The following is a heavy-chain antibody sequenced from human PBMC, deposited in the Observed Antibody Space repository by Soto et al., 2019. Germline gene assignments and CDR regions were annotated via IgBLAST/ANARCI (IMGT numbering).Heavy chain of an antibody. CDR3: ARTHSGSYYSVFNY. CDR2: IYRSGTT. J-gene: IGHJ4*02. CDR1: NFSISSGYY. D-gene: IGHD1-26*01. V-gene: IGHV4-38-2*01. Sequence: SETLSLTCVVSNFSISSGYYCGCIRQSPGKGLEWIASIYRSGTTSYNPSLKSRVTISVDPSKNQFSLMLTAVTAADTAVYYCARTHSGSYYSVFNYWGRGSLVTV.